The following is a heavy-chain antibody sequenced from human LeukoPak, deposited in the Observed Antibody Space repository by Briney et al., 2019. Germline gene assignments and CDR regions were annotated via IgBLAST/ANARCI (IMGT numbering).Heavy chain of an antibody. J-gene: IGHJ4*02. CDR2: ISGSGGST. Sequence: GGSLRLSCAASGFTFSSYAMSWVRQAPGKGLEWVSAISGSGGSTYYADSVKGRFTISRDNSKNTLYLQMNSLRVEDTAVYYCAKAPHFIAVAGTNYYFDYWGQGTLVTVSS. D-gene: IGHD6-19*01. CDR1: GFTFSSYA. CDR3: AKAPHFIAVAGTNYYFDY. V-gene: IGHV3-23*01.